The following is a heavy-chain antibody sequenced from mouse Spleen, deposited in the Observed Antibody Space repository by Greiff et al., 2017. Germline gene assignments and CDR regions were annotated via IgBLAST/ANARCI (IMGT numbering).Heavy chain of an antibody. Sequence: QVQLQQSGAELVRPGASVTLSCKASGYTFTDYEMHWVKQTPVHGLEWIGAIDPETGGTAYNQKFKGKAILTADKSSSTAYMELRSLTSEDSAVYYCTRSILYYYAMDYWGQGTSVTGSS. D-gene: IGHD1-3*01. CDR1: GYTFTDYE. J-gene: IGHJ4*01. CDR2: IDPETGGT. CDR3: TRSILYYYAMDY. V-gene: IGHV1-15*01.